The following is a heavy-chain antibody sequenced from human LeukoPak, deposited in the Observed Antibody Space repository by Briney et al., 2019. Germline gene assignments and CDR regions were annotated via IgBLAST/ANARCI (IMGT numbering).Heavy chain of an antibody. V-gene: IGHV3-33*06. J-gene: IGHJ3*02. CDR3: AKGLYYDILTGQDAFDI. Sequence: GGSLRLSCAASGFTFSSFGMHWVRQAPGKGLEWGAVIWYDGSNKYYADPVKGRFTISRDNSKNTLYLHMNSLRAEDTAVYYCAKGLYYDILTGQDAFDIWGQGTMVTVSS. CDR1: GFTFSSFG. D-gene: IGHD3-9*01. CDR2: IWYDGSNK.